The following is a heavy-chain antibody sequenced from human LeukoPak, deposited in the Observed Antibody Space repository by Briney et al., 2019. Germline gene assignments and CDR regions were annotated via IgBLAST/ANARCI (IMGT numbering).Heavy chain of an antibody. J-gene: IGHJ4*02. Sequence: GGSLRLSCAASGFTFTSAWMNWVRQAPGKGLEWVGPLKSKADGEISDCAEPVKGRFTFSRDDSKNTLYLLMNSLKTEDTAVYYCTTTYHYDSSPGSFDYWGQGTLVTVSS. CDR1: GFTFTSAW. V-gene: IGHV3-15*01. CDR2: LKSKADGEIS. CDR3: TTTYHYDSSPGSFDY. D-gene: IGHD3-22*01.